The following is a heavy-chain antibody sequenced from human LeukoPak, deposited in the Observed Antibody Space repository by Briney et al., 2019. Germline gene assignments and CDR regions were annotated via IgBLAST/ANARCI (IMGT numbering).Heavy chain of an antibody. CDR1: GYTFIGYY. V-gene: IGHV1-2*02. D-gene: IGHD3-10*01. Sequence: GASVKVSCKASGYTFIGYYMYWVRQAPGQGLEWMGWINPNSGVTNYAQKFQGRVTMTRDTSISTAYMELSRLRSDDTAVYYCARGPHYYGSGYYYYYMDVWGKGTTVTVSS. J-gene: IGHJ6*03. CDR2: INPNSGVT. CDR3: ARGPHYYGSGYYYYYMDV.